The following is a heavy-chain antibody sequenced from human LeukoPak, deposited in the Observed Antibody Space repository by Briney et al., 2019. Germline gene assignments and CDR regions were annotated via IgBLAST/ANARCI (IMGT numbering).Heavy chain of an antibody. J-gene: IGHJ4*02. V-gene: IGHV3-74*01. CDR1: GFIFSSYR. Sequence: GGSLRLSCAASGFIFSSYRMHWVRQAPGKGLVWVSRINSDGSSTSYADSVKGRFTISRDNAKNTLYLQMNSLRAEDTAVYYCARDLEYYDILTGFDYWGQGTLVTVSS. CDR3: ARDLEYYDILTGFDY. D-gene: IGHD3-9*01. CDR2: INSDGSST.